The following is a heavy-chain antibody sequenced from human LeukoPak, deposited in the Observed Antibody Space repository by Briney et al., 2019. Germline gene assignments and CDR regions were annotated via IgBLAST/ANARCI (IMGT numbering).Heavy chain of an antibody. Sequence: PGGSLRLSCVASGFSFSSYAMTCVRQAPGEGLEWVSAISGGGDYIYYGDSVKGRFTTSRDNSKRTLYLQMSNLRAEDTAVYYCAKNWGPGMAFYESWGQGTQVTVSS. CDR3: AKNWGPGMAFYES. D-gene: IGHD5-18*01. J-gene: IGHJ4*02. V-gene: IGHV3-23*01. CDR1: GFSFSSYA. CDR2: ISGGGDYI.